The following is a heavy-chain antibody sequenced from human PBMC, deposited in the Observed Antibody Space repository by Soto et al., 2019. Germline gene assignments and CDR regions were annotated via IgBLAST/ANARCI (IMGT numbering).Heavy chain of an antibody. CDR3: AHVSKQSSTWIQLLLAWYFDY. J-gene: IGHJ4*02. V-gene: IGHV2-5*01. Sequence: SGPTLVNPTHTLTLTCTFSGFSLSTSGVGVGWIRQPPGKALDWLALIYWNDDKRYSPSLKSRLTITKDTSKNQVVLTMTKMDHVETDTYYFAHVSKQSSTWIQLLLAWYFDYLCQGILLTVSS. CDR2: IYWNDDK. D-gene: IGHD5-18*01. CDR1: GFSLSTSGVG.